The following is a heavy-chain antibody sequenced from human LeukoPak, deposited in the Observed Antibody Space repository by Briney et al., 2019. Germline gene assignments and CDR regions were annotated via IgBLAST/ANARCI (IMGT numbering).Heavy chain of an antibody. J-gene: IGHJ4*02. CDR2: IYYSGST. D-gene: IGHD3-22*01. Sequence: PSETLSLTCTVSGASISSGDYYWSWIRQPPGKGLECIGHIYYSGSTYYNPSLKSRVTISVDTSKNQFSLKLSSVTAADTAVYYCARGRGVPYYYDSSDYYPADYWGQGTLVTVSS. V-gene: IGHV4-30-4*01. CDR1: GASISSGDYY. CDR3: ARGRGVPYYYDSSDYYPADY.